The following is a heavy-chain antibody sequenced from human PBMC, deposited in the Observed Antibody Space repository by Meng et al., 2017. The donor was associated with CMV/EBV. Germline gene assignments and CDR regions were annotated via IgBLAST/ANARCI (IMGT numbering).Heavy chain of an antibody. D-gene: IGHD5-18*01. CDR1: GFTVSSNY. CDR2: IYSGGST. Sequence: GGSLRLSCAASGFTVSSNYMSWVRQAPGKGLEWVSVIYSGGSTYYADSVKGRFTISRDNSKNTLYLQMNSLRAEDTAVYYCASGTAMELGFDYWGQGTLVTVSS. J-gene: IGHJ4*02. CDR3: ASGTAMELGFDY. V-gene: IGHV3-53*01.